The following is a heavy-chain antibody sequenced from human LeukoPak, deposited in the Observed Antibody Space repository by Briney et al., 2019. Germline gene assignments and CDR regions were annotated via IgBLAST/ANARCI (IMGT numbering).Heavy chain of an antibody. CDR3: ARLSPHVDGYNS. CDR2: IYHSGRT. D-gene: IGHD5-24*01. J-gene: IGHJ3*01. Sequence: PSETLSLTCTVSGYSISSGYYWGWVRQPPGKGLGWIGSIYHSGRTFYNPSLKSRVTISVDTSKNQFSLKLSSVTAADTAVYYCARLSPHVDGYNSWGQGTMVTVSS. V-gene: IGHV4-38-2*02. CDR1: GYSISSGYY.